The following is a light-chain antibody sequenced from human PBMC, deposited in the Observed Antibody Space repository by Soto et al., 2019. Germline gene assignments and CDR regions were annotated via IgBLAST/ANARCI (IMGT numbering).Light chain of an antibody. CDR2: DAS. Sequence: EIVLRQSPATLSLSPGERATLSCRASQSVSSNLAWYQQKPGQAPRLLIYDASNRGTGIPARFTGSGSGTDFTLTISRLEPEDFAVYYCQRGDTFGQGTRRELK. CDR1: QSVSSN. V-gene: IGKV3-11*01. J-gene: IGKJ5*01. CDR3: QRGDT.